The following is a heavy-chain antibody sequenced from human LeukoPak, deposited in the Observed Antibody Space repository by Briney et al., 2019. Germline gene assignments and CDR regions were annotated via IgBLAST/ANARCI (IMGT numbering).Heavy chain of an antibody. CDR1: GFTFRSLY. V-gene: IGHV3-23*01. CDR2: ISGSGDAT. CDR3: ARVLSIGFHYEY. J-gene: IGHJ4*02. Sequence: TRGSLRVSYTASGFTFRSLYMHLVPEAPGKGLEWVSGISGSGDATYYADSVRGRFTVSRDNSKNTLYLQMSSLRVEDTALYFCARVLSIGFHYEYWGPGTLVTVSS. D-gene: IGHD3-22*01.